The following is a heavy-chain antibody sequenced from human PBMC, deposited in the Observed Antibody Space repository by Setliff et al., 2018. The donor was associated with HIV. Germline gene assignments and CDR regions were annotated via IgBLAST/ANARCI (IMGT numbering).Heavy chain of an antibody. J-gene: IGHJ6*02. CDR1: GGSINYYY. V-gene: IGHV4-4*08. CDR2: IHPSGET. Sequence: PSETLSLTCTVSGGSINYYYWSWIRQPPGKNPEYIGYIHPSGETYYSPSLMSRLTISLDTANNRFSLRLTSATAADTAIYYCARKAADVSGGGMDVWGHGTTVTVSS. CDR3: ARKAADVSGGGMDV. D-gene: IGHD2-15*01.